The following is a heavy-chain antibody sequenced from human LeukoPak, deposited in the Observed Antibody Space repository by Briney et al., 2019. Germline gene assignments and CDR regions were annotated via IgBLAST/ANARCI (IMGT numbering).Heavy chain of an antibody. CDR3: ARDPTSGPFDP. Sequence: SQTLSLTCTVSGGSISSGGYYWSWIRQHPGTGLEWIGYIYYSGSTYYNPSLKSRVTISVDTSKNQFSLKLSSVTAADTAVYYCARDPTSGPFDPWGQGTLVTVSS. CDR2: IYYSGST. CDR1: GGSISSGGYY. J-gene: IGHJ5*02. V-gene: IGHV4-31*03.